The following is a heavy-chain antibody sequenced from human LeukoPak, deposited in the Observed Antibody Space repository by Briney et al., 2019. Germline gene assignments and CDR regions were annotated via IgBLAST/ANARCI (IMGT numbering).Heavy chain of an antibody. CDR1: GGSISSSSYY. V-gene: IGHV4-39*01. CDR2: MYYSGST. CDR3: ARQGLTATSDY. D-gene: IGHD1-26*01. Sequence: RSSETLSLTCTVSGGSISSSSYYWGWIRQPPGKGLEWIGSMYYSGSTYYNPSLKSRVTISVDTSKNQFSLKLSSVTAADTAVYYCARQGLTATSDYWGQGTLVTVSS. J-gene: IGHJ4*02.